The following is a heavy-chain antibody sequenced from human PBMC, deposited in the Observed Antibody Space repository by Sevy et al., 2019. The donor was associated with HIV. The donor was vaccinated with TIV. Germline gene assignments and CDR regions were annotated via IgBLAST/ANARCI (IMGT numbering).Heavy chain of an antibody. CDR1: GFTFGTFG. D-gene: IGHD3-9*01. J-gene: IGHJ6*02. CDR3: AKDFTGYNGMDV. Sequence: GGSQRLSCTASGFTFGTFGMHWVRQAPGKGLEWVAVISYDGSSKYYGDSIKGRFIISRDSSKNTLYLQMSSLRPEDTAMYYCAKDFTGYNGMDVWGQGTTVTVSS. V-gene: IGHV3-30*18. CDR2: ISYDGSSK.